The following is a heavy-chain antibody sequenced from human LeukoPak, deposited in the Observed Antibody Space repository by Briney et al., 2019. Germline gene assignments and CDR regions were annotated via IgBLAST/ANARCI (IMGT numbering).Heavy chain of an antibody. J-gene: IGHJ6*02. CDR3: AIQDVNYYYYGMDV. CDR2: ISAYNGNT. Sequence: GSSVKVSCKASGGTFSSYGISWVRQAPGQGLEWMGWISAYNGNTNYAQKLQGRVTMTTDTSTSTAYMELRSLRSDDTAVYYCAIQDVNYYYYGMDVWGQGTTVTVSS. CDR1: GGTFSSYG. V-gene: IGHV1-18*01.